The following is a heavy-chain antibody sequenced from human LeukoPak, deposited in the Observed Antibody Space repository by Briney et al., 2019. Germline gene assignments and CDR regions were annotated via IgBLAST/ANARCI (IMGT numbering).Heavy chain of an antibody. CDR3: ASFSYGDY. CDR1: GFTFSSYS. J-gene: IGHJ4*02. D-gene: IGHD1-26*01. V-gene: IGHV3-48*01. Sequence: GGSLRLSCGASGFTFSSYSMSWVRQAPGKGLEWVSYISSSSSTIYYADSVKGRFTISRDNAKNSLYLQMNSLRAEDTAVYYCASFSYGDYWGQGTLVTVSS. CDR2: ISSSSSTI.